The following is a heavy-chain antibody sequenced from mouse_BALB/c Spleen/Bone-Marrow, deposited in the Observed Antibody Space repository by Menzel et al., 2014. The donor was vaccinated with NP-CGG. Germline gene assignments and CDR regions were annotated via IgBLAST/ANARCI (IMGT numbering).Heavy chain of an antibody. D-gene: IGHD3-2*01. CDR1: GYTFSSYW. CDR3: ARDSSDYLAWFAY. Sequence: QVQLQQSGAELMKPGASVKISCKATGYTFSSYWIEWVRQRPGHGLEWIEEILPGSGSTNSNEKFKGKATFTADTSSNTAYMQLSSLTSEDSAVYFCARDSSDYLAWFAYWGQGTLVTVSA. V-gene: IGHV1-9*01. CDR2: ILPGSGST. J-gene: IGHJ3*01.